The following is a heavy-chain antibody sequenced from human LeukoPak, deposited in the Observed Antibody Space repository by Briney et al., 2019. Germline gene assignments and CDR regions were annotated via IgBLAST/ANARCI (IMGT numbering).Heavy chain of an antibody. V-gene: IGHV3-48*02. Sequence: PGGSLRLSCAASGFTFSSYSMNWVRQATGKGLEWVSYISSSSSSMFYADSVRGRFTISRDNAKNSLYLQMNSMRDENTAVYYCARFTGYNSGWPFDYWGQGTLVSVSS. CDR3: ARFTGYNSGWPFDY. J-gene: IGHJ4*02. CDR1: GFTFSSYS. D-gene: IGHD6-19*01. CDR2: ISSSSSSM.